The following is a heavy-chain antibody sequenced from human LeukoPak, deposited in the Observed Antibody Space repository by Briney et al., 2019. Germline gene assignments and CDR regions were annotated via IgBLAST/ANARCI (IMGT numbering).Heavy chain of an antibody. CDR3: ARVGSGWYWVNIFQH. J-gene: IGHJ1*01. CDR2: INHSGST. D-gene: IGHD6-19*01. Sequence: SETLSLTCTVSGYSISSGYYWSWIRQPPGKGLEWIGEINHSGSTNYNPSLKSRVTISVDTSKNQFSLKLSSVTAADTAVYYCARVGSGWYWVNIFQHWGQGTLVTVSS. CDR1: GYSISSGYY. V-gene: IGHV4-38-2*02.